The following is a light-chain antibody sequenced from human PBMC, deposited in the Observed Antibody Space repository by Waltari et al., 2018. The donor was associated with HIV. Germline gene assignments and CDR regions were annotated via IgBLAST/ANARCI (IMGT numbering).Light chain of an antibody. Sequence: QSALTQPASVSGFPGQSITIPCTGSSIDVGSYNYVSWYQQHPGKAPKLLIYDVSKRPSGVSNRFSGSKSGNTASLTISGLQAEDEADYYCCSYAGSNTYLFGTGTEVTVL. CDR2: DVS. J-gene: IGLJ1*01. V-gene: IGLV2-23*02. CDR3: CSYAGSNTYL. CDR1: SIDVGSYNY.